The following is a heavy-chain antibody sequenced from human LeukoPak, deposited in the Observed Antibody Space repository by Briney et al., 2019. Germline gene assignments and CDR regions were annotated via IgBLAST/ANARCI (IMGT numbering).Heavy chain of an antibody. V-gene: IGHV3-33*01. Sequence: PGGSLRLSCAASGFTFSSYGMHWVRQAPGKGLEWVAVIWYDGSNKYYADSVKGRFTISRDNSKNTLYLQMNSLRAEDTAVYYCARVGRSDAFDIWGQGTMVTVSS. CDR2: IWYDGSNK. CDR3: ARVGRSDAFDI. CDR1: GFTFSSYG. J-gene: IGHJ3*02.